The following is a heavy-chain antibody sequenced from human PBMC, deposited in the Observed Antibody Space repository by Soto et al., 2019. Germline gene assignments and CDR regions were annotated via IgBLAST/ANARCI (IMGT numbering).Heavy chain of an antibody. Sequence: EVQLVESGGGLVQPGGSLRLSCAASGFTFSSYWMNWARQAPGKGLEWVASMNRDGSEKRYVDSVEGRFSISRENASISLFLQMNSTSPDDTAVYYCVRDAGRRCDYWGQGSLVTVSS. V-gene: IGHV3-7*01. CDR3: VRDAGRRCDY. CDR1: GFTFSSYW. CDR2: MNRDGSEK. J-gene: IGHJ4*02. D-gene: IGHD6-13*01.